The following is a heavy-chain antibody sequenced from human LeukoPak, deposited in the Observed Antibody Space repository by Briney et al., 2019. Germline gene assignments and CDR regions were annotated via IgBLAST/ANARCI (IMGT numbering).Heavy chain of an antibody. V-gene: IGHV1-18*01. CDR1: GYTFTHYV. Sequence: GASVKVSCKTSGYTFTHYVISWVRQAPGQGLEWMGWISAYNGNTKYPQKLQGRVTMSTDTSTSTAYMELRSLRSDDTAVYYCARKSDTAMETWGQGTLVTVSS. J-gene: IGHJ4*02. CDR3: ARKSDTAMET. D-gene: IGHD5-18*01. CDR2: ISAYNGNT.